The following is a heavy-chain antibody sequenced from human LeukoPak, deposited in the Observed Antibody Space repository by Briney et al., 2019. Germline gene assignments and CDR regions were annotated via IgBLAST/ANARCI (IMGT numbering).Heavy chain of an antibody. CDR3: ARGANYDILTGYYPLHYYYYGMDV. CDR2: IIPIFGTA. CDR1: GYTFTSYG. V-gene: IGHV1-69*13. Sequence: GASVKVSCKASGYTFTSYGISWVRQAPGQGLEWMGGIIPIFGTANYAQKFQGRVTITADESTSTAYMELSSLRSEDTAVYYCARGANYDILTGYYPLHYYYYGMDVWGKGTTVTVSS. D-gene: IGHD3-9*01. J-gene: IGHJ6*04.